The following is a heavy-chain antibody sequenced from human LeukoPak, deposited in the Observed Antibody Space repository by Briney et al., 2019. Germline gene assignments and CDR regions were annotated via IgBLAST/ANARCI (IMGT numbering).Heavy chain of an antibody. CDR2: ISGSGGNT. D-gene: IGHD3/OR15-3a*01. V-gene: IGHV3-23*01. Sequence: PGGSLRLSCAASGFTFSSYAMSWVRQAPGKGLEWISAISGSGGNTYYADSVKGRFTISRDNSKNTLYLQMNSLRAEDTAVYYCAKNPAVDSPFDYWGQGTQVTVSS. CDR1: GFTFSSYA. J-gene: IGHJ4*02. CDR3: AKNPAVDSPFDY.